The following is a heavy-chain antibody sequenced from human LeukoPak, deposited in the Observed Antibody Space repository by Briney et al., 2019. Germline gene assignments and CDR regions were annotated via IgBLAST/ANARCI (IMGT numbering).Heavy chain of an antibody. D-gene: IGHD2-8*01. CDR2: IRSKAYGGTT. Sequence: PGRPLRLSCTASGFTFGDYAMSWFRQAPGKGLEWVGFIRSKAYGGTTEYAASVKGRFTISRDDSKSIAYLQMNSLKTEDTAVYYCTIEDCTNGVCYTLFDYWGQGTLVTVSS. J-gene: IGHJ4*02. CDR3: TIEDCTNGVCYTLFDY. V-gene: IGHV3-49*03. CDR1: GFTFGDYA.